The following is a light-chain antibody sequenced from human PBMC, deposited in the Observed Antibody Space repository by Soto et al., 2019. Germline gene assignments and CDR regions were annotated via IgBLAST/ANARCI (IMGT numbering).Light chain of an antibody. V-gene: IGKV1-5*01. J-gene: IGKJ4*01. Sequence: IHITNSTSTLSTQVPPRVTMTDRASQSISSWLAWYQQKPGKAPKLLIYDASSLESGVPSRFSGSGSGTEFTLTISSLQPDDFATYYCQEYNSYPLTLGGGTKVDNK. CDR3: QEYNSYPLT. CDR1: QSISSW. CDR2: DAS.